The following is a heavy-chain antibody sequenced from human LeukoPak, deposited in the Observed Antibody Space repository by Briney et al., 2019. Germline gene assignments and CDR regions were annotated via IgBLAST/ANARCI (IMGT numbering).Heavy chain of an antibody. J-gene: IGHJ4*02. V-gene: IGHV3-30-3*01. Sequence: GGSLRLSCAASGFTFSSYAMHWVRQAPGKGLEWVAVISYDGSNKYYADSVKGRFTISRDNSKNTLYLQMNSLRAEDTAVYYCARDVPYYYDSSGYRPDYWGQGNLVTVSS. CDR3: ARDVPYYYDSSGYRPDY. CDR2: ISYDGSNK. D-gene: IGHD3-22*01. CDR1: GFTFSSYA.